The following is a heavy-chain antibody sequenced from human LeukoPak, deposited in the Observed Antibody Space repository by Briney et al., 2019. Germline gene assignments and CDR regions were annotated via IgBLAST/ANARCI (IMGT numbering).Heavy chain of an antibody. CDR2: IYYSGST. V-gene: IGHV4-39*01. J-gene: IGHJ4*02. D-gene: IGHD3-10*01. CDR1: GGSISSSSYY. Sequence: SETLSLTCTVSGGSISSSSYYWGWIRQPPGKGLEWIGSIYYSGSTYYNPSLKSRVTISVDTSKNQFSLKLSSVTAADTAVYYCARTTMVRGVVFDYWGQGTLVTVSS. CDR3: ARTTMVRGVVFDY.